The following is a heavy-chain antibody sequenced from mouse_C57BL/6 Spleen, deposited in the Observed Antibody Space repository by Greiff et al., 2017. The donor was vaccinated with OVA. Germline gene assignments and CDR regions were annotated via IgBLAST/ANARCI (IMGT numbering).Heavy chain of an antibody. Sequence: VQLQQSGPGLVQPSQSLSITCTVSGFSLTSYGVHWVRQSPGKGLEWLGVIWSGGSTDYNAAFISRLSISKDNSKSQVFFKMNSLQADDTAIYYCARNEDYYGSSLGFAYWGQGTLVTVSA. J-gene: IGHJ3*01. V-gene: IGHV2-2*01. CDR1: GFSLTSYG. CDR3: ARNEDYYGSSLGFAY. D-gene: IGHD1-1*01. CDR2: IWSGGST.